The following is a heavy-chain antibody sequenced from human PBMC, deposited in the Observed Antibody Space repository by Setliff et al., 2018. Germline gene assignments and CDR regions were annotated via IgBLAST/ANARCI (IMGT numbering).Heavy chain of an antibody. CDR2: ISYDGSNK. Sequence: GGSLRLSYAASGFTFSSYAMHWVRQAPGKGLEWVAVISYDGSNKYYADSVKGRFTISRDNSKNTLYLQMNSLRAEDTAVYYCARVGYCSSTSCPGWFDPWGQGTLVTVSS. CDR3: ARVGYCSSTSCPGWFDP. D-gene: IGHD2-2*03. CDR1: GFTFSSYA. J-gene: IGHJ5*02. V-gene: IGHV3-30*01.